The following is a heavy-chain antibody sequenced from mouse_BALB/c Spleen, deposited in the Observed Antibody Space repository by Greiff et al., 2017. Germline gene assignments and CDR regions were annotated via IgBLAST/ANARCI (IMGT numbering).Heavy chain of an antibody. Sequence: QVQLQQPGAELVKPGASVKLSCKASGYTFTSYWMHWVKQRPGQGLEWIGEIDPSDSYTNYNQKFKGKATLTVDKSSSTAYMQLSSLTSEDSAVYYCARVDDYGAWFAYWGQGTLVTVSA. V-gene: IGHV1-69*02. CDR3: ARVDDYGAWFAY. CDR1: GYTFTSYW. CDR2: IDPSDSYT. J-gene: IGHJ3*01. D-gene: IGHD2-4*01.